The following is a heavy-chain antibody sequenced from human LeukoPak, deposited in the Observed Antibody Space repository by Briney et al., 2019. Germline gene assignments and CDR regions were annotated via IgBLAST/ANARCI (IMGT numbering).Heavy chain of an antibody. CDR2: ISYDGSNK. Sequence: GVSLRLSCAASGFTFSSYGMRWVRQAPGKGLEWVAVISYDGSNKYYADSVKGRFTISRDNSKNTLYLQMNSLRAEDTAVYYCAKDAPPMVRGVIDYWGQGTLVTVSS. CDR3: AKDAPPMVRGVIDY. CDR1: GFTFSSYG. D-gene: IGHD3-10*01. V-gene: IGHV3-30*18. J-gene: IGHJ4*02.